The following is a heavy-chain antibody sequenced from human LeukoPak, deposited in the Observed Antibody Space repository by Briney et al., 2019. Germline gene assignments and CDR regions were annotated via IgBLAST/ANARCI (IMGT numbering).Heavy chain of an antibody. CDR1: GGSISSGGYS. CDR2: IYHSGST. V-gene: IGHV4-30-2*01. CDR3: ARGTMEYNWFDP. J-gene: IGHJ5*02. D-gene: IGHD3-10*01. Sequence: PSETLSLTCAVSGGSISSGGYSWSWIRQPPGKGLEWIGYIYHSGSTNYNPSLKSRVTISVDKSKNQFSLKLSSVTAADTAVYYCARGTMEYNWFDPWGQGTLVTVSS.